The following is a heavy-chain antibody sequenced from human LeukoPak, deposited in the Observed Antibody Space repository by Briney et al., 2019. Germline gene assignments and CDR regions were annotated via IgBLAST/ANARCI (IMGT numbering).Heavy chain of an antibody. Sequence: GASVKVSCKAPGYTFTGYYMHWVRQAPGQGLEWMGWINPNSGGTNYAQKFQGRVTMTRDTSISTAYMELSRLRSDDTAVYYCAREDYDSSGSVDYWGQGTLVTVSS. V-gene: IGHV1-2*02. J-gene: IGHJ4*02. CDR2: INPNSGGT. D-gene: IGHD3-22*01. CDR3: AREDYDSSGSVDY. CDR1: GYTFTGYY.